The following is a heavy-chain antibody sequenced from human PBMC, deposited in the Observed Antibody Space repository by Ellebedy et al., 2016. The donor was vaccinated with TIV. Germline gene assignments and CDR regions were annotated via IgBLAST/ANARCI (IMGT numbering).Heavy chain of an antibody. D-gene: IGHD6-19*01. CDR2: VSAYNGNT. CDR1: GYTFTNYG. Sequence: AASVKVSCKASGYTFTNYGISWVRRAPGQGLEWMGWVSAYNGNTNYAQKLQGRVTMTTDTSTSTAYMELRSLRSDDTAVYYCARDRAVAGTCDYWGQGTLVTVSS. CDR3: ARDRAVAGTCDY. J-gene: IGHJ4*02. V-gene: IGHV1-18*01.